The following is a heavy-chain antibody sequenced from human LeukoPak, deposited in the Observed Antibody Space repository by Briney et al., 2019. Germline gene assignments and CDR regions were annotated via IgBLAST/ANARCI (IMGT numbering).Heavy chain of an antibody. CDR1: GYTFTSFG. J-gene: IGHJ4*02. Sequence: GASVKVSCKASGYTFTSFGITWVRQAPGQGPEWMGWMSAYNANSKYAQKVQGRVTLTTDTSTSTAYVELRSLRSDDTAVYYCARVETVIGNTYGPTLGALDYWGQGTLVTVSS. V-gene: IGHV1-18*01. CDR2: MSAYNANS. CDR3: ARVETVIGNTYGPTLGALDY. D-gene: IGHD5-18*01.